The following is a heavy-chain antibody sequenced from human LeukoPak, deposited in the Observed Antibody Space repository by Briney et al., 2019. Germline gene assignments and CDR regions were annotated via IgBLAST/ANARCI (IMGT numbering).Heavy chain of an antibody. CDR1: GGSFSGYY. CDR3: ARKKYYDILTGLYNWFDP. Sequence: PSETLSLTCAVYGGSFSGYYGSWIRHPPGKGLEWSGEINHSGSTNYNTSLKSRVTISVDTSKHQFSLKLSSVTAADTAVYYCARKKYYDILTGLYNWFDPWGQGTLVTVSS. J-gene: IGHJ5*02. D-gene: IGHD3-9*01. V-gene: IGHV4-34*01. CDR2: INHSGST.